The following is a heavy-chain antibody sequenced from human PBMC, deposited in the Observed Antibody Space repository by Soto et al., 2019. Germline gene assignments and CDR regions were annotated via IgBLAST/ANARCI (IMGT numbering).Heavy chain of an antibody. CDR3: ARDLGFGLSDY. CDR1: GYTFTSYA. J-gene: IGHJ4*02. CDR2: INAGNGNT. D-gene: IGHD3-10*01. Sequence: QVQLVQSGAEVKKPGASVQVSCKASGYTFTSYAMYWVRQAPGQRLEWMGWINAGNGNTKYSQKFQGRVTITRDTSPSTAYMELSSLRSEGTGGYYCARDLGFGLSDYWGQGNVVTVSS. V-gene: IGHV1-3*01.